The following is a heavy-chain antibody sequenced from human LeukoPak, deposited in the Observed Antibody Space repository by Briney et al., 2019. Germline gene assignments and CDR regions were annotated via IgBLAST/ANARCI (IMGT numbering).Heavy chain of an antibody. CDR2: ISWNSGSI. V-gene: IGHV3-9*01. CDR1: GFTFDDYA. CDR3: ARGGELLRPADY. J-gene: IGHJ4*02. Sequence: PGRSLRLSCAASGFTFDDYAMHWVRQAPGKGLEWVSGISWNSGSIGYADSVKGRFTISRDNAKNSLYLQMNNLRAEDTAVYYCARGGELLRPADYWGQGTLVTVSS. D-gene: IGHD3-22*01.